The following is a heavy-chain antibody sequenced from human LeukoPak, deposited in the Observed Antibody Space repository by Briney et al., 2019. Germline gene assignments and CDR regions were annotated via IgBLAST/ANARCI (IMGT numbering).Heavy chain of an antibody. CDR1: GFTFSSYA. D-gene: IGHD5-24*01. J-gene: IGHJ6*03. CDR2: ISGSGGST. CDR3: AKDKIENYYMDV. Sequence: PGGSLRLSCAASGFTFSSYAMSWVRQAPGKELEWVSAISGSGGSTYYADSVKGRFTISRDNSKNTLYLQMNSLRAEDTAVYYCAKDKIENYYMDVWGKGTTVTVSS. V-gene: IGHV3-23*01.